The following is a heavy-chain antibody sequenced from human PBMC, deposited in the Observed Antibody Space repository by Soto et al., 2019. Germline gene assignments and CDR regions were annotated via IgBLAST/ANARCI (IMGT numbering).Heavy chain of an antibody. CDR3: AKGWDTSIAAAFDI. CDR1: GFTFSTSS. D-gene: IGHD6-25*01. Sequence: EVQVLESGGDLVQPGGSLRLTCTGSGFTFSTSSMSWVRQAPGKGLEWVSSISDNSGTRFYADSVKGRFTTSRDNYKDAVYPPMNNLRVEDTALYYCAKGWDTSIAAAFDIWGQGTMVTVSS. CDR2: ISDNSGTR. J-gene: IGHJ3*02. V-gene: IGHV3-23*01.